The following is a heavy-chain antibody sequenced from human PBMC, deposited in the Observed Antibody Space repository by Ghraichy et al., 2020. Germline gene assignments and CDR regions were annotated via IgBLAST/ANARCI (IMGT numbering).Heavy chain of an antibody. CDR2: IKQDGSEK. D-gene: IGHD2-2*01. V-gene: IGHV3-7*03. CDR3: ARALGCSSTSCPYYYYYYMDV. CDR1: GFTFSSYW. J-gene: IGHJ6*03. Sequence: GGSLRLSCAASGFTFSSYWMSWVRQAPGKGLEWVANIKQDGSEKYYVDSVKGRFTISRDNAKNSLYLQMNSLRAEDTAVYYCARALGCSSTSCPYYYYYYMDVWGKGTTVTVS.